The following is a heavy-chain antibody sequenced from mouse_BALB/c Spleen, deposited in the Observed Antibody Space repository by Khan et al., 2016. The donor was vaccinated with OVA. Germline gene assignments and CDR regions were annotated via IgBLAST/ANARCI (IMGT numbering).Heavy chain of an antibody. D-gene: IGHD1-1*02. CDR1: GFTFSSFS. Sequence: EVELVESGGGLVKPGGSLKLSCAASGFTFSSFSMSWVRQTPEKRLEWVATISSGGDNNYYPASVKGRFTITRDNAKNNLYLQMSSMRFEDTALYYCARSNYGAFAYWGQGTLVTVSA. CDR2: ISSGGDNN. J-gene: IGHJ3*01. V-gene: IGHV5-9*03. CDR3: ARSNYGAFAY.